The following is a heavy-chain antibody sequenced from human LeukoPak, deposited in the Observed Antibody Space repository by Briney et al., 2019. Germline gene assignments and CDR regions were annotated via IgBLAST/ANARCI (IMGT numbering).Heavy chain of an antibody. D-gene: IGHD4-17*01. V-gene: IGHV3-7*01. J-gene: IGHJ4*02. Sequence: GGSLRLSCAASGFTFSSYWMSWVRQAPGKGLEWVANIKQDGSEKYYVDSVKGRFTISRDNAKNSLYLQMNSLRAEDTAVYYCARVGGSYGDRGGDYWGQGTLVTVSS. CDR3: ARVGGSYGDRGGDY. CDR2: IKQDGSEK. CDR1: GFTFSSYW.